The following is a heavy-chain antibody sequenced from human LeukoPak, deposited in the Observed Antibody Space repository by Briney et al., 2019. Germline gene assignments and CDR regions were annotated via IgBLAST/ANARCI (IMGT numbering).Heavy chain of an antibody. V-gene: IGHV1-2*02. CDR1: GYTFTGYY. CDR2: INPTSGGT. D-gene: IGHD3-9*01. Sequence: ASVKVSCKASGYTFTGYYLHWVRQAPGQGLEWMGWINPTSGGTNYAQKFQDRVTMTRDTSISTAYMELSRLRSDDTAVYYCARSPHILTGENFDYWGQGTLVTVSS. J-gene: IGHJ4*02. CDR3: ARSPHILTGENFDY.